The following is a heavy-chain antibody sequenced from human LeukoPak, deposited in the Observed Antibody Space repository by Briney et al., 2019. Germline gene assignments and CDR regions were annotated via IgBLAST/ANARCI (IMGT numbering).Heavy chain of an antibody. D-gene: IGHD3-10*02. CDR3: AELGITMIGGV. Sequence: GGSLRLSCAASGFNFDEYGMSWVRQAPGKGLEWVSGISLNGGSTGYADSMKGRFTISRDNAKNSLYLEMNSLRAEDTAVYYCAELGITMIGGVWGKGTTVTISS. V-gene: IGHV3-20*04. J-gene: IGHJ6*04. CDR2: ISLNGGST. CDR1: GFNFDEYG.